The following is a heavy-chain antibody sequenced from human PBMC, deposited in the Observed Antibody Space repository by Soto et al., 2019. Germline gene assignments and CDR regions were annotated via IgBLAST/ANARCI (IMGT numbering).Heavy chain of an antibody. V-gene: IGHV1-2*04. CDR2: INPNSGAT. CDR3: ARAHSTGWHYFDY. Sequence: ASVKVSCKASGYTFTDYYIHWVRQAPGQGLEWMGWINPNSGATNYAQKFQGWVTMTRDTSITTAYMELSRLISDDTAVYYCARAHSTGWHYFDYWGPGTLVTVSS. J-gene: IGHJ4*02. D-gene: IGHD6-19*01. CDR1: GYTFTDYY.